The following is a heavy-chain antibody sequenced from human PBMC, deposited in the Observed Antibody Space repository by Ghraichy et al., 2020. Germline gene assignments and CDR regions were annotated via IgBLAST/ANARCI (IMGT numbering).Heavy chain of an antibody. Sequence: GGSLRLSCAASGFTVSSNYMSWVRQAPGKGLEWVSVIYSGGSTYYADSVKGRFTISRHNSKNTLYLQMNSLRAEDTAVYYCARAGYYDSSGFYLTWGQGTLVTVSS. V-gene: IGHV3-53*04. CDR1: GFTVSSNY. D-gene: IGHD3-22*01. CDR2: IYSGGST. J-gene: IGHJ5*02. CDR3: ARAGYYDSSGFYLT.